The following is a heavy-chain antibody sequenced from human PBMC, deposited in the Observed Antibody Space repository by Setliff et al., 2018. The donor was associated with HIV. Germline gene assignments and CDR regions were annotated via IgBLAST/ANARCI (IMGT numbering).Heavy chain of an antibody. CDR2: IYYTGST. J-gene: IGHJ3*02. CDR1: GGSISSGGYY. CDR3: ARGPQNYHDGHRAFDI. Sequence: TLSLTCTVSGGSISSGGYYWNWIRQHPRKGLEWIGYIYYTGSTYYNPSLQSRVTISVDTSKNQFSLRLTSMTAADTAVFYCARGPQNYHDGHRAFDIWGQGTMVTVSS. V-gene: IGHV4-31*03. D-gene: IGHD3-22*01.